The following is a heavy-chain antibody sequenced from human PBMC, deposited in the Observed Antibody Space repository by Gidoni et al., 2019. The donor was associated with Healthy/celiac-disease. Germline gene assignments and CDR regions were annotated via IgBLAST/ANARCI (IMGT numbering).Heavy chain of an antibody. V-gene: IGHV3-72*01. D-gene: IGHD5-12*01. CDR3: ARADRVATSRWYYFDY. J-gene: IGHJ4*02. CDR2: TRIRANSYSA. Sequence: VQLVGSVCGGFQTGGYLRRSRAASGYSFVEHSLDWVRQAPGKGLEWVGRTRIRANSYSADYAASVTGRFTISIDDSKYTQYLQMNSLKAEATAVDYCARADRVATSRWYYFDYWGQGTLVTVSS. CDR1: GYSFVEHS.